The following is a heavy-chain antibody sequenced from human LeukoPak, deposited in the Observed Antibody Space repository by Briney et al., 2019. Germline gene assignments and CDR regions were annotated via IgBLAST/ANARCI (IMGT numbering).Heavy chain of an antibody. J-gene: IGHJ4*02. V-gene: IGHV3-33*01. CDR2: IWYDGSNK. Sequence: PGGSLRLSCAASGFTFSSYGMHWVRQAPGKGLEWVAVIWYDGSNKYYADSVKGRFTISRDNSKNTLYLQMNSLRAEDTAVYYCARGAHGSGSPFLAATEYYFDYWGQGTLVTVSS. D-gene: IGHD3-10*01. CDR3: ARGAHGSGSPFLAATEYYFDY. CDR1: GFTFSSYG.